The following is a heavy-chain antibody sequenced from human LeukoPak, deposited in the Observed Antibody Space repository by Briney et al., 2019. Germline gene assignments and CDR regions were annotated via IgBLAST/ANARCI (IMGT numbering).Heavy chain of an antibody. CDR3: ARERLYYYDSSGTADDAFDI. CDR2: IIPIFGTA. V-gene: IGHV1-69*06. J-gene: IGHJ3*02. D-gene: IGHD3-22*01. Sequence: SVKVSCKASGDTVRKYAIGWVRQAPGQGLEWMGRIIPIFGTASYAQKFQGRVTITADKSTSTAYMELSSLRYEDTAVYYCARERLYYYDSSGTADDAFDIWGQGTMVTVSS. CDR1: GDTVRKYA.